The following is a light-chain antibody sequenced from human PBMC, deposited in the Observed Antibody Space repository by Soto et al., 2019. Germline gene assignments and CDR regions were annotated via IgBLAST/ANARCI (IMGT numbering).Light chain of an antibody. V-gene: IGKV3-20*01. Sequence: EVVMTQSPATLSVSPGERATLSCRASETVATNLAWYQQKPGQAPRLLISGASSRATGIPDRFSGSGSGADFTLTISRLEPEDFAVYYCQQYGTSFSFGPGTKVDIK. CDR1: ETVATN. CDR3: QQYGTSFS. CDR2: GAS. J-gene: IGKJ3*01.